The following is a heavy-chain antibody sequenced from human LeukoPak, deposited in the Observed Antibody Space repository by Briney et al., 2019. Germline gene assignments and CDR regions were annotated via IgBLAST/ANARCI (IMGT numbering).Heavy chain of an antibody. CDR1: GGSISTRSYY. CDR2: MFYSGST. CDR3: GRNSIAVASTSWFDP. D-gene: IGHD6-13*01. J-gene: IGHJ5*02. Sequence: SETLSLTCIVSGGSISTRSYYWGWIRQPPGKGPEWIGSMFYSGSTYYNPSLKTRVTISVDTSKNQFSLKLSSVTAADTAVYYCGRNSIAVASTSWFDPWGQGTLVTVSS. V-gene: IGHV4-39*01.